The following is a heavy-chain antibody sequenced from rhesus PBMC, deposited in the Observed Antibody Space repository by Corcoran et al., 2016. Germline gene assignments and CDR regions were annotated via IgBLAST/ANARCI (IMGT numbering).Heavy chain of an antibody. D-gene: IGHD3-16*01. CDR2: IGGSSSST. J-gene: IGHJ6*01. V-gene: IGHV4-127*01. CDR3: AREGGSYYYGGGCLDS. CDR1: GSSIRCLDL. Sequence: VHLQASGPGVVKPAETLSLTCAVSGSSIRCLDLCPWIRMPPGTALEGHGYIGGSSSSTNYHPSLKNRVTISRDTTKSQCSLKLSSVTAADTAVYYCAREGGSYYYGGGCLDSWGQGVVVTVSS.